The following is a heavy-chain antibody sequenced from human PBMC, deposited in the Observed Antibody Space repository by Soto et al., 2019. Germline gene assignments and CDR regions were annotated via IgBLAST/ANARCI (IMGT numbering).Heavy chain of an antibody. CDR2: MKPNSGNT. D-gene: IGHD5-12*01. J-gene: IGHJ6*02. CDR1: GYTFTSYD. Sequence: QVQLVQSGAEVKKPGASVKVSCKASGYTFTSYDINWVRQATGHGLEWMGWMKPNSGNTGYAQTFQGRITMTRNTSTRTAYMELSSLRSEDTAVYYCARVEVQEDEFKHSGYHYSPYYYDGMDGWGQGTTVTVSS. V-gene: IGHV1-8*01. CDR3: ARVEVQEDEFKHSGYHYSPYYYDGMDG.